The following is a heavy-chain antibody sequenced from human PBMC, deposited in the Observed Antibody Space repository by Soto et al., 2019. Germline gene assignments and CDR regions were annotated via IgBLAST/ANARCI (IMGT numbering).Heavy chain of an antibody. CDR2: IDWDGDT. Sequence: SGPTLVNPTQTLTLTCTLAGFSLTTRSMCVSWIRQSPGKALEWLALIDWDGDTYYSTSLKTRLTISRDTSTNQVVLTMTNLDPADTATYFCARSLNYDFWTGYFFDFWGQGALVTVSS. D-gene: IGHD3-3*01. CDR1: GFSLTTRSMC. V-gene: IGHV2-70*01. J-gene: IGHJ4*02. CDR3: ARSLNYDFWTGYFFDF.